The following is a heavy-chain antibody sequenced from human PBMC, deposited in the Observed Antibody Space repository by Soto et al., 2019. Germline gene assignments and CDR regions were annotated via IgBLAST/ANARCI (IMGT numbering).Heavy chain of an antibody. CDR2: VSGSGDST. V-gene: IGHV3-23*01. CDR3: AKDPTSRVYYYYYMDV. D-gene: IGHD1-26*01. Sequence: EVELLESGGGLVQPGGSLRLSCAASGFTFSSYAMSWVRQGPWKGLEWVSSVSGSGDSTYYADSVKGRFTVSRDNSKNTLYLQMNSLRAEDTAVYYCAKDPTSRVYYYYYMDVWGKGTTVTVSS. CDR1: GFTFSSYA. J-gene: IGHJ6*03.